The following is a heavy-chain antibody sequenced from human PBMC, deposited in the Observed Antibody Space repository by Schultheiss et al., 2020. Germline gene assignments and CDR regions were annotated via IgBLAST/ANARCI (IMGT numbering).Heavy chain of an antibody. V-gene: IGHV4-39*01. CDR1: GGSISSGGYY. D-gene: IGHD6-6*01. CDR3: ARKVVTSSSGGLDP. CDR2: INHSRST. J-gene: IGHJ5*02. Sequence: SETLSLTCAVSGGSISSGGYYWSWIRQHPGKGLEWIGEINHSRSTNYNPSLKSRVTISVDTSKNQFSLKLSSVTAADTAVYYCARKVVTSSSGGLDPWGQGTLVTVSS.